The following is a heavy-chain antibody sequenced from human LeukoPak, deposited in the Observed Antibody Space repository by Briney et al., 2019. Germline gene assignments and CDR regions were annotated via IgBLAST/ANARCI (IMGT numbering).Heavy chain of an antibody. CDR2: INPNSGVT. J-gene: IGHJ4*02. D-gene: IGHD5-24*01. CDR1: GYTFTGSY. Sequence: ASVKVSCKASGYTFTGSYIHWVRQAPGQGLEWMGWINPNSGVTNYGQKFQGRVAMTRDTSISTAYMELSRLRSDGTAVYFCARGLLATTKSGHWGQGTLVTVSS. CDR3: ARGLLATTKSGH. V-gene: IGHV1-2*02.